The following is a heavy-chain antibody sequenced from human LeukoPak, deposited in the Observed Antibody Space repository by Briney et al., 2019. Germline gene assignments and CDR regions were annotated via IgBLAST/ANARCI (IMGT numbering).Heavy chain of an antibody. Sequence: GGSLRLSCAASGFTFSSYAMSWVSQAPGKGLEWVSAISGSGGSTYHADSVKGRFTISRDNSKNTLYLQMNSLRAEDTAVYYCAKDLYYYGSGNDYWGQGTLVTVSS. J-gene: IGHJ4*02. CDR3: AKDLYYYGSGNDY. D-gene: IGHD3-10*01. CDR2: ISGSGGST. CDR1: GFTFSSYA. V-gene: IGHV3-23*01.